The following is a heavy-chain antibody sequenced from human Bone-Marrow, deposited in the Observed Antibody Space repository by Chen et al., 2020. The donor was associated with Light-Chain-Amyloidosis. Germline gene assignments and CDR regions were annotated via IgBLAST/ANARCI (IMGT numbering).Heavy chain of an antibody. CDR2: ISGGGGST. CDR3: AKDRWDYYDSSGYYGYFDY. J-gene: IGHJ4*02. D-gene: IGHD3-22*01. V-gene: IGHV3-23*01. Sequence: EVQLLESGGGLVQPGGSLRLSCAAPGFTFSSYAMNWVRQAPGKGLEWVSAISGGGGSTYYADSVKGRFTISRDNSKNTLYLQMNSLRAEDTAVYYCAKDRWDYYDSSGYYGYFDYWGQGTLVTVSS. CDR1: GFTFSSYA.